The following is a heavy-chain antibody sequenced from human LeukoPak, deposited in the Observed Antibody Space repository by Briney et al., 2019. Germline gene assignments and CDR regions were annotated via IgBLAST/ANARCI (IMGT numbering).Heavy chain of an antibody. Sequence: SETLSLTCAVYGGSFSGYYWSWIRQPPGKGLEWIGEINHSGSTNYNPSLKSRVTISVDTSKNQFSLKPSSVTAADTAVYYCARGPRRSRVRGDGWFDPWGQGTLVTVSS. CDR3: ARGPRRSRVRGDGWFDP. J-gene: IGHJ5*02. CDR2: INHSGST. V-gene: IGHV4-34*01. CDR1: GGSFSGYY. D-gene: IGHD3-10*01.